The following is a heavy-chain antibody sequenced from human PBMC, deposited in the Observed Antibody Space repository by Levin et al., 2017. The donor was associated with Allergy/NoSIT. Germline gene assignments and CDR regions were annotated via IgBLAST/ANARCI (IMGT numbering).Heavy chain of an antibody. V-gene: IGHV3-30*03. D-gene: IGHD3-16*01. CDR3: AARVVYY. CDR2: ISSAGSDG. Sequence: PGGSLRLSFAVSGLTFNSYGMNWVRQARGKGLEWVALISSAGSDGYYADSVRGRFTISRDNSKSTLYLQMNSLRPDDTAVYYCAARVVYYLGQGTLVTVSS. J-gene: IGHJ4*02. CDR1: GLTFNSYG.